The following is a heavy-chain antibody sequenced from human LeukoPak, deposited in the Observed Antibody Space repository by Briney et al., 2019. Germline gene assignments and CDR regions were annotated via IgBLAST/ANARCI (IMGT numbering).Heavy chain of an antibody. Sequence: GGSLRLSCAASGFTFSSYAMSWVRQAPGKGLEWVAVISYDGSNKYYADSVKGRFTISRDNSKNTLYLQMNSLRAEDTAVYYCAREQWLDGLFGAFDIWGQGTMVTVSS. CDR2: ISYDGSNK. J-gene: IGHJ3*02. CDR1: GFTFSSYA. D-gene: IGHD6-19*01. CDR3: AREQWLDGLFGAFDI. V-gene: IGHV3-30*04.